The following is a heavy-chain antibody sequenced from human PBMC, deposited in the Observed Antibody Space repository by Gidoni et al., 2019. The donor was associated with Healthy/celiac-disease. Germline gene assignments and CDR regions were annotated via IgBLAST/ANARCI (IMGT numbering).Heavy chain of an antibody. Sequence: QVQLQESGPGLVKPSQTLSLTCTVSGGSISSGGYYWSWIRQHPGKGLEWIGYIYYSGSTYYNPSLKSRVTISVDTSKNQFSLKLSSVTAADTAVYYCARDYDFWSGYYWGMDVWGQGTTVTVSS. CDR1: GGSISSGGYY. CDR3: ARDYDFWSGYYWGMDV. D-gene: IGHD3-3*01. CDR2: IYYSGST. J-gene: IGHJ6*02. V-gene: IGHV4-31*03.